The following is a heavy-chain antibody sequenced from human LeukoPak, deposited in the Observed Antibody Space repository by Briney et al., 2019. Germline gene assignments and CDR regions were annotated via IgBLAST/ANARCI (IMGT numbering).Heavy chain of an antibody. J-gene: IGHJ4*02. CDR2: IIPIFGTA. Sequence: SVTVSCKSSGGSFSSYAISWVRQAPAQGVEWMGGIIPIFGTANYAQKFQGRLTITADKSTSTAYMELSSLRSEDTAVYYCARAPFRSCSSTSCYFDYWGQGTLVTVSS. V-gene: IGHV1-69*06. D-gene: IGHD2-2*01. CDR3: ARAPFRSCSSTSCYFDY. CDR1: GGSFSSYA.